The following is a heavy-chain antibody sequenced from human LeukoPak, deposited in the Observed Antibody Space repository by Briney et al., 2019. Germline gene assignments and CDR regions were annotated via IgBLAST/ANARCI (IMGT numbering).Heavy chain of an antibody. D-gene: IGHD6-6*01. Sequence: GGYLRLSCAASGFTFSTFAMHWVRQAPGKGLEWVALIEYDGRIKSYADSVKGRFTFHRANSKDTLYLHLNSLRAEDTAVFYCAREMGPRIAARSSFGYWGQGTLVS. J-gene: IGHJ4*02. CDR2: IEYDGRIK. CDR3: AREMGPRIAARSSFGY. CDR1: GFTFSTFA. V-gene: IGHV3-30*04.